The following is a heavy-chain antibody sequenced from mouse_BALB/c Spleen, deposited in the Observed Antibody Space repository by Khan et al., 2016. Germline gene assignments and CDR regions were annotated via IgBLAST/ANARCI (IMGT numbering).Heavy chain of an antibody. CDR2: IDPANGNT. Sequence: VQLKESGAELVKPGASVKLSCTASGFNIKDTYMHWVKQRPEQGLEWIGRIDPANGNTKYDPKFQGKAPITADPSSNTAYLQLSSLTSEDTAVYYGARSPYEYDGGFAYWGQGTLVTVSA. D-gene: IGHD2-4*01. CDR1: GFNIKDTY. V-gene: IGHV14-3*02. CDR3: ARSPYEYDGGFAY. J-gene: IGHJ3*01.